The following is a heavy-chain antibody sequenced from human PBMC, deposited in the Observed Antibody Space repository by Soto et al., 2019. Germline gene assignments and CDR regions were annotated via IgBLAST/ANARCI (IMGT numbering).Heavy chain of an antibody. V-gene: IGHV3-23*01. CDR1: GFTFSSYA. D-gene: IGHD3-3*01. Sequence: VGSLRFSCAASGFTFSSYAMSWVRQAPGKGLEWVSAISGSGGSTYYADSVKGRFTISRDNSKNTLYLQMNSLRAEDTAVYYCAKYRPYPFWSGYYSAGYHYGMDVWGQGTTVTVSS. CDR2: ISGSGGST. J-gene: IGHJ6*02. CDR3: AKYRPYPFWSGYYSAGYHYGMDV.